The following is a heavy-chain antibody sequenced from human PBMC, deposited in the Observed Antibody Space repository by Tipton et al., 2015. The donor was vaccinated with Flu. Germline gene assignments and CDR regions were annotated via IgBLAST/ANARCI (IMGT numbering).Heavy chain of an antibody. Sequence: SLRLSCAASGFVFYSYAMSWVRQAPGKGLEWLALISSGGDTIYYADAVKGRFTISRDSSKNTLYLQTNSLRAEDTALYYCAKSPGYGDVFDYWGQGALVTVSS. J-gene: IGHJ4*02. CDR3: AKSPGYGDVFDY. D-gene: IGHD5-18*01. CDR2: ISSGGDTI. CDR1: GFVFYSYA. V-gene: IGHV3-23*01.